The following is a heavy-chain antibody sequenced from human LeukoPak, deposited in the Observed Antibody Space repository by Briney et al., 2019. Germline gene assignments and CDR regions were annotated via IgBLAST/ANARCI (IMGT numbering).Heavy chain of an antibody. Sequence: GGSLRLSCAAPGFTISTYSMDWVRQAPGKGLEWVSGISVSDDSTYYADSVKGRFTMSRDNSNNMLYLQMNSLRAEDTAVYYCAKDRYCSSTNCPYDYWGQGTLVTVSS. J-gene: IGHJ4*02. D-gene: IGHD2-2*01. CDR2: ISVSDDST. CDR1: GFTISTYS. V-gene: IGHV3-23*01. CDR3: AKDRYCSSTNCPYDY.